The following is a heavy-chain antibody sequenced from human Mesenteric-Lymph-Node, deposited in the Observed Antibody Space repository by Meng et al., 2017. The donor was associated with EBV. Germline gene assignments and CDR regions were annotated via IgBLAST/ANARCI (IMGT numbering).Heavy chain of an antibody. J-gene: IGHJ5*02. D-gene: IGHD6-13*01. CDR1: GDSISPSTFY. V-gene: IGHV4-39*01. CDR2: FYYNRNT. CDR3: ARHTGSWSHLGSSFDP. Sequence: HLQRQESGPELVKPSVTLSLTCTVSGDSISPSTFYWGWIRQPPGKGLEWIGSFYYNRNTYYNPSLRSRVTISVDTFNNQFSLRVTSMTAADTAAYYCARHTGSWSHLGSSFDPWGQGTLVTVSS.